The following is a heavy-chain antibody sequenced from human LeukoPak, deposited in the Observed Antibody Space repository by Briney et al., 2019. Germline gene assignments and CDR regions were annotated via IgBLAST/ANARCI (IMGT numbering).Heavy chain of an antibody. V-gene: IGHV3-15*01. CDR2: IKSKTDGGTT. D-gene: IGHD2-15*01. Sequence: GGSLRLSCAASGFTFSNAWMSWVRQAPGKGLEWVGRIKSKTDGGTTDYAAPVKGRFTISRDHSKNTLYLQMNSLKTEDTAVYYCTALPYCSGGSCYTKWFDPWGQGTLVTVSS. J-gene: IGHJ5*02. CDR3: TALPYCSGGSCYTKWFDP. CDR1: GFTFSNAW.